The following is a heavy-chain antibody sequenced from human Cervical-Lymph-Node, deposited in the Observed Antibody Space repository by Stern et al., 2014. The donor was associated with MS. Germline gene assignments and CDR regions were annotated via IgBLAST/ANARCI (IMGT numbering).Heavy chain of an antibody. CDR2: LYWDGDK. CDR3: AHKMTVSTAFDV. CDR1: GFSLETRGVG. V-gene: IGHV2-5*02. J-gene: IGHJ3*01. D-gene: IGHD4-17*01. Sequence: QITLKESGPAVVRPTETLTLTCTFSGFSLETRGVGVGWIRQPPGKALEWLALLYWDGDKRYSPSLRSRVAIKRDTSKNEVVLTVTNMGPRDTATYFCAHKMTVSTAFDVWGQGAVVSVSS.